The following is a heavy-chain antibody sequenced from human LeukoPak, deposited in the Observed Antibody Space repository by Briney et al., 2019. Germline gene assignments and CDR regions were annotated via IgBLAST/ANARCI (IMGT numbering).Heavy chain of an antibody. D-gene: IGHD3-16*01. CDR3: ARSDKGEYQSYYYYYVDV. V-gene: IGHV1-69*05. Sequence: GASVKVSCKASGGTFSSNPISWVRQAPGQGLEWMGRIIPIFGTANYAQKFQGRVTITTDESTSTAYMELSSLRSEDTAVYYCARSDKGEYQSYYYYYVDVWGKGTTVTVSS. J-gene: IGHJ6*03. CDR2: IIPIFGTA. CDR1: GGTFSSNP.